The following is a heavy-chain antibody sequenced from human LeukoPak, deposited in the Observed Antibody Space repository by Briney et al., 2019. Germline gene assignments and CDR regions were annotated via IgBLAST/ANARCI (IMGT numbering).Heavy chain of an antibody. J-gene: IGHJ6*02. Sequence: GSLRLSCAASGFTFSDYYLTWIRQAPGKGLEWVSYISSSGTTIYYADSVKGRFTISRDNAKNSLYLQMNSLRAEDTAVYYCARDKTIPAAGTTLYSHYYYGMDVWGQGTTVTVSS. D-gene: IGHD6-13*01. CDR2: ISSSGTTI. CDR3: ARDKTIPAAGTTLYSHYYYGMDV. V-gene: IGHV3-11*01. CDR1: GFTFSDYY.